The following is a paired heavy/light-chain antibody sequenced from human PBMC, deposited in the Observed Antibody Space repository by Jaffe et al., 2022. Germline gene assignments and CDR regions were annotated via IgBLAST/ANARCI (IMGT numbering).Light chain of an antibody. CDR2: STN. CDR1: SGSVSTSYY. J-gene: IGLJ3*02. CDR3: VLYMGSGIWV. V-gene: IGLV8-61*01. Sequence: TVVTQEPSFSVSPGGTVTLTCGLSSGSVSTSYYPSWYQQTPGQAPRTLIYSTNIRSSGVPDRFSGSILGNKAALTITGAQADDESDYYCVLYMGSGIWVFGAGTKLTVL.
Heavy chain of an antibody. V-gene: IGHV3-23*01. CDR3: AKHFCSSPICSIDY. CDR1: GFTFSNYA. D-gene: IGHD2-2*01. Sequence: EVQLLESGGGLVQPGGSLRLSCAASGFTFSNYAVSWVRQAPGKGLEWVSLISGSTYYADSVKGRFTISRDTSKNTLYLQMNSLRVEDTASYYCAKHFCSSPICSIDYWGQGTLVTVSS. J-gene: IGHJ4*02. CDR2: ISGST.